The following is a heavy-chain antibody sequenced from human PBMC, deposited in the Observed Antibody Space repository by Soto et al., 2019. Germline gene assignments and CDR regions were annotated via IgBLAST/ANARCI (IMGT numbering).Heavy chain of an antibody. V-gene: IGHV4-61*01. Sequence: ETLSLTCTVSGGSVSSGSYYWSWIRQPPGKGLEWIGYIYYSGSTYYNPSLKSRVTISVDRSKNQFSLKLSSVTAADTAVYYCARAYGDLCDYWGQGTLVTVSS. CDR3: ARAYGDLCDY. CDR2: IYYSGST. CDR1: GGSVSSGSYY. D-gene: IGHD4-17*01. J-gene: IGHJ4*02.